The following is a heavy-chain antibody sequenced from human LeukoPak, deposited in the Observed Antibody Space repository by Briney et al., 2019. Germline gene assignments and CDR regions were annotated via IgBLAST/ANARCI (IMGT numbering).Heavy chain of an antibody. CDR1: GGSASSAY. D-gene: IGHD3-22*01. J-gene: IGHJ1*01. CDR3: AYSISYYDEWFQN. Sequence: SETLSLTCAVSGGSASSAYWSWIRQPPGEGLEWDGYVYFSGSPNYNPSLTSRVTISADTSKNHFSLKLTSVTAADTAVYYCAYSISYYDEWFQNWGQGTLVTVSS. CDR2: VYFSGSP. V-gene: IGHV4-59*02.